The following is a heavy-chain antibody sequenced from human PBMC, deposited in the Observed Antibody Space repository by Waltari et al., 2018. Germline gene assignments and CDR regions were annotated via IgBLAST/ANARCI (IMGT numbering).Heavy chain of an antibody. CDR1: GGSISSGSYY. CDR2: IYTSGST. CDR3: ARGEGGNPGGVNYYYYYMDV. J-gene: IGHJ6*03. Sequence: QVQLQESGPGLVKPSQTLSLTCTVSGGSISSGSYYRSWIRQPAGKGLEWIGRIYTSGSTNYTPSLKSRVTISVDTSKNQFSLKLSSVTAADTAVYYCARGEGGNPGGVNYYYYYMDVWGKGTTVTVSS. V-gene: IGHV4-61*02. D-gene: IGHD3-16*01.